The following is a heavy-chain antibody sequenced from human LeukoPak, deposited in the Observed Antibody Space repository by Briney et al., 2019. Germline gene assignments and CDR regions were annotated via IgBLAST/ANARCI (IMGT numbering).Heavy chain of an antibody. J-gene: IGHJ2*01. CDR2: IFSSGST. CDR3: AGGSGWTDWYFDL. CDR1: GGSISSYY. V-gene: IGHV4-59*08. D-gene: IGHD6-19*01. Sequence: SETLSLTCTVSGGSISSYYWSWIRQPPGKGLEWIGYIFSSGSTNYNPSLKSRVTISVDTSKNQFSLKLSSVTAADTAVYYCAGGSGWTDWYFDLWGRGTLVTVSS.